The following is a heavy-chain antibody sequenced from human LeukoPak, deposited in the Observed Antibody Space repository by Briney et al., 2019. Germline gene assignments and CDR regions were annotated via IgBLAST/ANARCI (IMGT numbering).Heavy chain of an antibody. J-gene: IGHJ6*02. CDR1: GGSISSYY. CDR3: ARGLTAMVTNYYYGMDV. D-gene: IGHD5-18*01. CDR2: MYYSGRT. Sequence: SETLSLTCTVSGGSISSYYWSWIRQPPGKGLEWLGYMYYSGRTNLNPSLKSRVTISVDKSKNQFSLKLSSVTAADTAVYYCARGLTAMVTNYYYGMDVWGQGTTVTVSS. V-gene: IGHV4-59*01.